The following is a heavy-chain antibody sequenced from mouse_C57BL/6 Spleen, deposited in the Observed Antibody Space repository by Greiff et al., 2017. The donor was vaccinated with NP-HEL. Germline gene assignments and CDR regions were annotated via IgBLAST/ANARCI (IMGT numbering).Heavy chain of an antibody. D-gene: IGHD1-1*01. J-gene: IGHJ2*01. V-gene: IGHV3-6*01. CDR1: GYSITSGYY. Sequence: EVQVVESGPGLVKPSQSLSLTCSVTGYSITSGYYWNWIRQFPGNKLEWMGYISYDGSNNYNPSLKNRISITRDTSKNQFFLKLNSVTTEDTATYYCARDYYGSRVDYWGQGATLTVSS. CDR2: ISYDGSN. CDR3: ARDYYGSRVDY.